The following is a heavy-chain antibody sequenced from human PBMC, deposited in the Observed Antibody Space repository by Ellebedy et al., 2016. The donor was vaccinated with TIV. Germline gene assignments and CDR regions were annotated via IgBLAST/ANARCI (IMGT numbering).Heavy chain of an antibody. Sequence: GSLRLSXTVSGGSVSSGSYYWSWIRQPPGKGLEWIGYIYYSGSTNYNPSLKSRVTISVDTSKNQFSLKLSSVTAADTAVYYCARDRPEGSGFFDYWGQGTLVTVSS. CDR1: GGSVSSGSYY. J-gene: IGHJ4*02. CDR3: ARDRPEGSGFFDY. CDR2: IYYSGST. D-gene: IGHD6-19*01. V-gene: IGHV4-61*01.